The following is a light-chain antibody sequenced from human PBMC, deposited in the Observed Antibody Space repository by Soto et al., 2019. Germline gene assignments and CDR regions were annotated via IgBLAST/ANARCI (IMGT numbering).Light chain of an antibody. CDR3: HQYNSYWT. V-gene: IGKV1-5*01. J-gene: IGKJ1*01. Sequence: DIQMTQSPSTLSASVGDRVTITCRASQSISSWLAWYQQKPGKAPKLLIYDASSLESGVPSRFSGSGSGTEFTLTISRLQPDDFATYYCHQYNSYWTFGQGTKVE. CDR1: QSISSW. CDR2: DAS.